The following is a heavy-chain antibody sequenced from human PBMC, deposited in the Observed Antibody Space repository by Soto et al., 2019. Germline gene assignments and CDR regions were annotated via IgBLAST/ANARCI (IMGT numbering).Heavy chain of an antibody. CDR1: GFSFSDYW. CDR2: IEQDGSDK. D-gene: IGHD2-2*01. Sequence: GGSLRLSCAASGFSFSDYWMSWVRQAPGKGLEWVANIEQDGSDKFYVDAVKGRFTISRDNAKNSLYLQMNSLRAEDTAVYYCARGGYCTTASCYGSHYYYGMDVWGQGTTVTVSS. V-gene: IGHV3-7*03. J-gene: IGHJ6*02. CDR3: ARGGYCTTASCYGSHYYYGMDV.